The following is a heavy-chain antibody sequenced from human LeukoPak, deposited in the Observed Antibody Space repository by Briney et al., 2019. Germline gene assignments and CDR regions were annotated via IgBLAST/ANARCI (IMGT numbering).Heavy chain of an antibody. CDR3: ANGPVVGRWLAYFDY. CDR1: GFTFSTYF. V-gene: IGHV3-23*01. J-gene: IGHJ4*02. Sequence: GGSLRLSCAASGFTFSTYFMHWVRQAPGKGLEWVSAISGSGGSTYYADSVKGRFTISRDNSKNTLYLQMNSLRAEDTAVYYCANGPVVGRWLAYFDYWGQGTLVTVSS. D-gene: IGHD6-19*01. CDR2: ISGSGGST.